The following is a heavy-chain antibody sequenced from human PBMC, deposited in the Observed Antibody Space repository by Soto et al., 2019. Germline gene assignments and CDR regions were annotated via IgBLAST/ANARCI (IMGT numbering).Heavy chain of an antibody. CDR1: GGSFSGYY. CDR2: INHSGST. V-gene: IGHV4-34*01. J-gene: IGHJ4*02. Sequence: SETLSLTCAVYGGSFSGYYWSWIRQPPGKGLEWIGEINHSGSTNYNPSLKSRVTISVDTSKNQFSLKLSSVTAADTAVYYCASISVRYCSGGGCYQAFDYWGQGTLVTVSS. CDR3: ASISVRYCSGGGCYQAFDY. D-gene: IGHD2-15*01.